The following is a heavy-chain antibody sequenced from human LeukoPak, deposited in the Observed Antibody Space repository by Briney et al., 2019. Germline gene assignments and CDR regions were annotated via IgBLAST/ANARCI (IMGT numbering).Heavy chain of an antibody. V-gene: IGHV3-74*01. Sequence: GGSLRLSCAASGFTFSSYWMHWVRQAPGKGLVWDSRINSDGSSTSYADSVKGRFTISRDNAKNTLYLQMNSLRAEDTAVYYCARGAYGDYGFYAFDIWGQGTMVTVSS. CDR1: GFTFSSYW. J-gene: IGHJ3*02. CDR2: INSDGSST. CDR3: ARGAYGDYGFYAFDI. D-gene: IGHD4-17*01.